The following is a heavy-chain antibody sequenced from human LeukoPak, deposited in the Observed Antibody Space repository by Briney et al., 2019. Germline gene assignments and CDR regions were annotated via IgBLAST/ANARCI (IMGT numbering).Heavy chain of an antibody. D-gene: IGHD2-8*01. V-gene: IGHV4-59*01. CDR1: GGSISSYY. CDR2: IYYSGST. J-gene: IGHJ6*03. Sequence: PSETLSLTCTVSGGSISSYYWSWIRQPPGKGLEWIGYIYYSGSTNYNPSLKSRVTISVDTSKNQFSLKLSSVTAADTAVYYCARGVEDIVLMVYAPTPYYMDVWGKGTTVAVSS. CDR3: ARGVEDIVLMVYAPTPYYMDV.